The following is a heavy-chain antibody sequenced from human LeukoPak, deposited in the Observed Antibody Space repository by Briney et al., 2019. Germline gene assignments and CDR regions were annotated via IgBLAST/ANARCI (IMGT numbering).Heavy chain of an antibody. J-gene: IGHJ4*02. D-gene: IGHD5-18*01. Sequence: SCKASGYTFTSYAMHWVRQAPGKGLEWVAVISYDGSNKYYADSVKGRFTISRDSSKNTLYLQMNSLRAEDTAVYYCARGGMGAMVTGGLDHWGQGTLVTVSS. CDR3: ARGGMGAMVTGGLDH. V-gene: IGHV3-30-3*01. CDR1: GYTFTSYA. CDR2: ISYDGSNK.